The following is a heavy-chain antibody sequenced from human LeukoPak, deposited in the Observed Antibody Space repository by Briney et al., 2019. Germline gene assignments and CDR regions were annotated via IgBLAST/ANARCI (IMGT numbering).Heavy chain of an antibody. J-gene: IGHJ4*02. V-gene: IGHV3-9*01. D-gene: IGHD5-18*01. Sequence: GGSLRLSCAASEFTFDDYAMHWVRQAPGKGLEWVSGISWNSGNIGYADSVKGRFIISRDNAKNSLYLQMNSLRAEDTALYYCAKDTGYSFVRCYFDYWGQGTLVTVSS. CDR1: EFTFDDYA. CDR3: AKDTGYSFVRCYFDY. CDR2: ISWNSGNI.